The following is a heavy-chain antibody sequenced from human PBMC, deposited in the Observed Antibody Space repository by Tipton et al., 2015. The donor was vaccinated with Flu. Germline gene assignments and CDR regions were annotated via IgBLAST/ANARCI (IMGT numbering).Heavy chain of an antibody. CDR3: ARDGYSGYDFGYYFDS. CDR1: GGSLSGYY. CDR2: IYTGGSS. Sequence: TLSLTCTVSGGSLSGYYWSWIRQPAGKGLEWIGRIYTGGSSYYNPSLKSRVTMSVDTSKNQFSLKLDSMTAADKAVYFCARDGYSGYDFGYYFDSWGQGTLVTVST. J-gene: IGHJ4*02. D-gene: IGHD5-12*01. V-gene: IGHV4-4*07.